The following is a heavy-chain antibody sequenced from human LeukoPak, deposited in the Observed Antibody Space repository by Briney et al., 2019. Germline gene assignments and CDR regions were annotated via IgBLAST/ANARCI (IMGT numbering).Heavy chain of an antibody. CDR3: ARAGLYDFWSASIQTYDYYYYGMDV. D-gene: IGHD3-3*01. CDR2: ISSGGEST. CDR1: GFTFGDYY. J-gene: IGHJ6*02. V-gene: IGHV3-11*01. Sequence: GGSLRLSCAASGFTFGDYYISWIRQAPGMGLEWVSYISSGGESTYYADSVEGRFTISRDNAENSLYLQMDSLRAEDTAVYYCARAGLYDFWSASIQTYDYYYYGMDVWGQGTTVTVSS.